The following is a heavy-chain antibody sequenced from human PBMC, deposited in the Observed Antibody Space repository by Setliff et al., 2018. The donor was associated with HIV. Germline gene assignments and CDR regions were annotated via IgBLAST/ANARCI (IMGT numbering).Heavy chain of an antibody. CDR1: GGSISSNNYF. J-gene: IGHJ3*02. D-gene: IGHD4-4*01. CDR2: IYYSGST. CDR3: ARDGIYDYSNYVDAFDI. Sequence: SETLSLTCTVSGGSISSNNYFWGWIRQPPEKGLEWIGYIYYSGSTYYNPSLKSRVTISVDTSKNQFSLRLNSVTAADTAVYYCARDGIYDYSNYVDAFDIWGQGTMVTVSS. V-gene: IGHV4-31*03.